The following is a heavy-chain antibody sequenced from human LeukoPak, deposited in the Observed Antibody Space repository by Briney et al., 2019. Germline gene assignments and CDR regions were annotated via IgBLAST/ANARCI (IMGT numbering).Heavy chain of an antibody. CDR2: ISGSGGST. CDR3: AKKPTTDILTGYVYFDY. D-gene: IGHD3-9*01. Sequence: GGSLRLSCAASGFTFSSYSMNWVRQAPGKGLEWVSAISGSGGSTYYADSVKGRFTISRDNSKNTLYLQMNSLRAEDTAVYYCAKKPTTDILTGYVYFDYWGQGSLVTVSS. V-gene: IGHV3-23*01. J-gene: IGHJ4*02. CDR1: GFTFSSYS.